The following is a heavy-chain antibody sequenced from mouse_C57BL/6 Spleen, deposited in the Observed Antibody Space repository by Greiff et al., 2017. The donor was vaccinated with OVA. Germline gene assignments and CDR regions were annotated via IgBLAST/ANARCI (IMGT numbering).Heavy chain of an antibody. CDR3: ARERYYDAMDY. V-gene: IGHV1-82*01. CDR1: GYAFSSSW. Sequence: QVQLKESGPELVKPGASVKISCKASGYAFSSSWMNWVKQRPGKGLEWIGRIYPGDGDTNYNGKFKGKATLTADKSSSTAYMQLSGLTSEDAAVYFWARERYYDAMDYWGQGTSGTVSS. CDR2: IYPGDGDT. J-gene: IGHJ4*01.